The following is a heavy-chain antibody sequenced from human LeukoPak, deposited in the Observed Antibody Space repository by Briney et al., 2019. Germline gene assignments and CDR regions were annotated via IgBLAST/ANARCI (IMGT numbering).Heavy chain of an antibody. CDR2: IYYSGST. V-gene: IGHV4-59*01. CDR1: GGSISSYY. Sequence: PSETLSLTCTVSGGSISSYYWSWIRQPPGKGLEWIGYIYYSGSTNYNPSLKSQVTISVDTSKNQFSLKLSSVTAADTAVYYCARGSWYYYDSSVEFFDYWGQGTLVTVSS. CDR3: ARGSWYYYDSSVEFFDY. J-gene: IGHJ4*02. D-gene: IGHD3-22*01.